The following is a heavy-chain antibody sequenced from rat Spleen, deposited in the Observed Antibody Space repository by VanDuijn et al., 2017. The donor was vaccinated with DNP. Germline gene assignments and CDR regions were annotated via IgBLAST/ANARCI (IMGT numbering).Heavy chain of an antibody. D-gene: IGHD1-5*01. Sequence: EVKLVESGGGLVQPGRSLKLSCAASGFNSNDYWMGWVRQAPGKGLEWIVEINEHGTITNFTPSLQEKFTISRDNGQNTLYLQTGKLGSEDTAIYYCARAHRNRCFDYWGQGVMVTVSS. J-gene: IGHJ2*01. CDR3: ARAHRNRCFDY. CDR1: GFNSNDYW. CDR2: INEHGTIT. V-gene: IGHV4-2*01.